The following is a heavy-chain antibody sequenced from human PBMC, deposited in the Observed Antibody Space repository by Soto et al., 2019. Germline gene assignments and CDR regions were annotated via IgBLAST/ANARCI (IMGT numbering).Heavy chain of an antibody. D-gene: IGHD3-22*01. J-gene: IGHJ4*02. CDR3: AKGAHYYDSSCYGPYFNY. Sequence: QVQLVESGGGVVQPGRSLRLSCAASGFTFSSYGMHWVRQAPGKGLEWVAVISYDGSNKYYADSVKGRFTISRDNSKNTLYLQMNSLRAEDTAVYYCAKGAHYYDSSCYGPYFNYWGQGTLVTVSS. CDR2: ISYDGSNK. V-gene: IGHV3-30*18. CDR1: GFTFSSYG.